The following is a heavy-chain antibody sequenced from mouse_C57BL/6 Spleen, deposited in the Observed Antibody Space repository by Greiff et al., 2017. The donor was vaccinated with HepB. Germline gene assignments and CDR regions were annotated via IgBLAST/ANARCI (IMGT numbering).Heavy chain of an antibody. CDR2: IHPNSGST. J-gene: IGHJ4*01. D-gene: IGHD1-1*01. V-gene: IGHV1-64*01. CDR3: ARAYGSSYGYAMDY. Sequence: QVQLKQPGAELVKPGASVKLSCKASGYTFTSYWMHWVKQRPGQGLEWIGMIHPNSGSTNYNEKFKSKATLTVDKSSSTAYMQLSSLTSEDSAVYYCARAYGSSYGYAMDYWGQGTSVTVSS. CDR1: GYTFTSYW.